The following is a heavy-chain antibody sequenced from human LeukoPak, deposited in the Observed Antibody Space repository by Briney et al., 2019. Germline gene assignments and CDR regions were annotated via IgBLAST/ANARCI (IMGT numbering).Heavy chain of an antibody. CDR2: MNPNCGNT. D-gene: IGHD6-19*01. J-gene: IGHJ6*03. CDR3: ARATAQRQWLRMTAVAGNYYYYYMDV. V-gene: IGHV1-8*03. Sequence: ASVKVSCKASGYTFTSYGIGWVRQAPGQGLEWMGWMNPNCGNTRYAQKFQGRVTITRNTSISTAYMELSSLRSEDTAVYYCARATAQRQWLRMTAVAGNYYYYYMDVWGKGTTVTVSS. CDR1: GYTFTSYG.